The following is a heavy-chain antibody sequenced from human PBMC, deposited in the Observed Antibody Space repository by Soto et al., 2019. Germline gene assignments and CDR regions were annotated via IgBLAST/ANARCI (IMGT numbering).Heavy chain of an antibody. CDR1: GFSISSYW. CDR2: INSDESST. V-gene: IGHV3-74*01. CDR3: ARSKATFGKNWFDP. J-gene: IGHJ5*02. D-gene: IGHD3-16*01. Sequence: GGSMRLSCAASGFSISSYWMHWVRQAPGKGLVWDSRINSDESSTDYADSVKGRFTISRDNAKNTLYLQMNSLRAEDTALYYCARSKATFGKNWFDPWGQGTLVTVSS.